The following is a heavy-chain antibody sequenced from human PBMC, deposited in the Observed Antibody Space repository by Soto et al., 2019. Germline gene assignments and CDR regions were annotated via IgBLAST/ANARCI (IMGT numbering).Heavy chain of an antibody. CDR2: IYYSGST. V-gene: IGHV4-59*08. Sequence: QVQLQESGPGLVKPSETLSLTCTVSGGSISSYYWRWVRQPPGKGLEWIGYIYYSGSTNYNTSLQSRVTISVDTAKDQFSLKLSSVPAAGRAVYYCVRFNCYFDLWGRGTLVTVSS. J-gene: IGHJ2*01. CDR1: GGSISSYY. CDR3: VRFNCYFDL.